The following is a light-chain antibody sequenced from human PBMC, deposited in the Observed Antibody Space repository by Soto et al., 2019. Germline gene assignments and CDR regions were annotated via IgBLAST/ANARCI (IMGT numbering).Light chain of an antibody. Sequence: ETVMTQPPATLSVSPGERATLSCGASQSVGSNLAWDQQKPGQAPRLLIYGASTRATGIPARFSGSGSGTEFTLTIRSLQSEDFAVYYCQQYNKWPPVTFGPGIKVDIK. V-gene: IGKV3-15*01. CDR1: QSVGSN. CDR3: QQYNKWPPVT. J-gene: IGKJ3*01. CDR2: GAS.